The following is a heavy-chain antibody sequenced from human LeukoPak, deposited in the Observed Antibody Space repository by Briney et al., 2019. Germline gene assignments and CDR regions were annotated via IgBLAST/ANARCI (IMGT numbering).Heavy chain of an antibody. D-gene: IGHD6-19*01. J-gene: IGHJ5*02. Sequence: ASVNVSCTASGYTFTSYAMHWVRQAPGQRLEWMGWINAGNGNTKYSQKFQGRVTITRDTSASTAYMELSSLRSEDTAVYYCARDLLGGSGWSKDPWGQGTLVTVSS. V-gene: IGHV1-3*01. CDR3: ARDLLGGSGWSKDP. CDR2: INAGNGNT. CDR1: GYTFTSYA.